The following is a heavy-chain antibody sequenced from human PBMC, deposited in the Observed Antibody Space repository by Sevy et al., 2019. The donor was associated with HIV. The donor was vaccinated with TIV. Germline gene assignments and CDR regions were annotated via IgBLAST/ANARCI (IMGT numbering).Heavy chain of an antibody. V-gene: IGHV3-30-3*01. CDR3: AGEEGSSGWGYFDY. J-gene: IGHJ4*02. CDR1: GFTFSSYA. CDR2: ISYDGSNK. D-gene: IGHD6-19*01. Sequence: GGSLRLSCAASGFTFSSYAMHWVRQAPGKGLEWVAVISYDGSNKYYADSVKGRFTISRDNSKNTLYLQMNSLRAEDTAVYYCAGEEGSSGWGYFDYWGQGTLVTVSS.